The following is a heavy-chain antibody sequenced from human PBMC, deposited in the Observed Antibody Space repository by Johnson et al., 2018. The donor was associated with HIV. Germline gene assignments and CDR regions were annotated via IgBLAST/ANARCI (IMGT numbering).Heavy chain of an antibody. CDR3: AREGLWWGAFDI. Sequence: VQLVESGGGLVQPGGSLRLSCAASGFTFSSYWMHWVRQGPGKGLVWVSRINSDGSSTRYADSVKGRFTISRDNAKNTLYLQMNSLRAEDTAVYYCAREGLWWGAFDIWGQGTMVTVSS. J-gene: IGHJ3*02. CDR2: INSDGSST. D-gene: IGHD2-21*01. CDR1: GFTFSSYW. V-gene: IGHV3-74*01.